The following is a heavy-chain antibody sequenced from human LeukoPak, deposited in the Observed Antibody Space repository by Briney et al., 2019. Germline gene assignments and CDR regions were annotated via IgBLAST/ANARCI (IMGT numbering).Heavy chain of an antibody. J-gene: IGHJ4*02. V-gene: IGHV1-2*02. CDR2: ISPSSGGT. CDR3: ASHPPDSGYRH. D-gene: IGHD3-22*01. CDR1: GYTFTDYY. Sequence: ASVKVSCKASGYTFTDYYIHWVRQAPGQGPEWMGWISPSSGGTNYAQKFQGKFTMTRDTSISTAYMELSSLTSDDTAIYYCASHPPDSGYRHWGQGTLVTVSS.